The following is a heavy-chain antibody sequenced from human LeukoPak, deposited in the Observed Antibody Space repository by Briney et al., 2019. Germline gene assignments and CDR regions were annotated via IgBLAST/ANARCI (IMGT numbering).Heavy chain of an antibody. CDR2: IYPGDSNT. V-gene: IGHV5-51*01. J-gene: IGHJ4*02. CDR1: GYTFTNYW. Sequence: GESLKISCKGSGYTFTNYWIGWVRQMPGKGLQWMGIIYPGDSNTKYSPSFQGQVTTSADESITTAYLQWSSLRASDTAMYYCARLGGGWDFDFWGQGTLVTVSS. CDR3: ARLGGGWDFDF. D-gene: IGHD1-26*01.